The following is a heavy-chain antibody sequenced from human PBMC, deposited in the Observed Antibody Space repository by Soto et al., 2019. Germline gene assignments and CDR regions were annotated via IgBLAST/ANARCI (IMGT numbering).Heavy chain of an antibody. V-gene: IGHV4-39*01. CDR3: ASRTTYYYGSGSYPLPFDY. J-gene: IGHJ4*02. D-gene: IGHD3-10*01. CDR2: IYYSGST. CDR1: GGSISSSSYY. Sequence: LETLSLTCTVSGGSISSSSYYWGWIRQPPGKGVEWIGSIYYSGSTYYNPSLKSRVTISVDTSKNQFSLKLSSVTAADTAVYYCASRTTYYYGSGSYPLPFDYWGQGTLVTVSS.